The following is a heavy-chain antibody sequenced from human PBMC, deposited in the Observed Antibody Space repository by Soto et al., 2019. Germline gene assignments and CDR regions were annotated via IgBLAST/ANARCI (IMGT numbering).Heavy chain of an antibody. J-gene: IGHJ4*02. V-gene: IGHV5-10-1*01. Sequence: ESLKICCKGCGDRVTIYWVTWVRQMPGRGLEWMGRIDPSDSNINSSPSFQGHVTFLADKSINTAYLQWTTLKPSDTATYYCATTNGAYGDYWGQGTLVTVSS. CDR3: ATTNGAYGDY. D-gene: IGHD2-8*01. CDR1: GDRVTIYW. CDR2: IDPSDSNI.